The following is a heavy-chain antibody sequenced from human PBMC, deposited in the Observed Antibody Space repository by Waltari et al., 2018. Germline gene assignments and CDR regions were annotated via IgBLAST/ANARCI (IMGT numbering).Heavy chain of an antibody. J-gene: IGHJ4*02. D-gene: IGHD3-3*01. CDR2: IYTSGRT. CDR3: ASWRGRIQFDY. V-gene: IGHV4-61*09. CDR1: GGYISSGSYY. Sequence: QVQLQESGPGLVKPSQTLSLTCTVSGGYISSGSYYWSWIRQPAGKGLEWIGYIYTSGRTNYNPSLKSRVTISVDTSKNQFSLKLSSVTAADTAVYYCASWRGRIQFDYWGQGTLVTVSS.